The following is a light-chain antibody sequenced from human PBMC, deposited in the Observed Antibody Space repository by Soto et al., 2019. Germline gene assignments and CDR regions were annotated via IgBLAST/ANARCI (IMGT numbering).Light chain of an antibody. J-gene: IGKJ4*01. Sequence: DIPMTQSPSSVSASVGDRVTITCRASQDISSWLAWYQQKPGKAPNLLISTASTLQSGVPSRFSGSGSGTDFTLTISSLQPEDFATYYCQQADSFPLTFGGGTKVEI. V-gene: IGKV1-12*01. CDR1: QDISSW. CDR3: QQADSFPLT. CDR2: TAS.